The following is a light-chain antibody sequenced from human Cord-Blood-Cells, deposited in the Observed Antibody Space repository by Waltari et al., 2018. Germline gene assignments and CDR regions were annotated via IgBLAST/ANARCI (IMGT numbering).Light chain of an antibody. CDR3: QQYYSYPLT. CDR2: AAS. V-gene: IGKV1-8*01. CDR1: QGISSY. Sequence: AIRMTQSPSSFSASTGDRATITCRASQGISSYLAWYQQKPGKAPKLLIYAASTLQSGVPSRFSGSGSGTDFTLTISCLQSEDFATYYCQQYYSYPLTFGQGTRLEIK. J-gene: IGKJ5*01.